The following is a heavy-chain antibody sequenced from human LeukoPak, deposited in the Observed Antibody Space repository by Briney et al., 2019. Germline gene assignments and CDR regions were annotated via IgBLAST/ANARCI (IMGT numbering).Heavy chain of an antibody. Sequence: GGSLRLSCAASGFTFSSYAMSWVRQAPGKGLEWVSAISGSGGSTYYADSVKGRFTISRDNSKNTLYLQMNSLRAEDTAVYYCAKAHLSWLQFSYHDYWGQGTLASVSS. CDR2: ISGSGGST. CDR1: GFTFSSYA. J-gene: IGHJ4*02. D-gene: IGHD5-24*01. CDR3: AKAHLSWLQFSYHDY. V-gene: IGHV3-23*01.